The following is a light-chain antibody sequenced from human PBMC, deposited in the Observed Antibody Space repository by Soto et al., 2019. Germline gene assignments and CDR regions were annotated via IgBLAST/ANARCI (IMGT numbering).Light chain of an antibody. Sequence: DIQMTQSPSSLSVSVGDRVTITCQASQDIGKNLNWYQQKPGKAPKLLIYDASNLETGVQSRFSGSGSGTDFTFTISRLQPEDIATYYCQHYDNLPSVTFGQGTRLET. CDR2: DAS. CDR3: QHYDNLPSVT. V-gene: IGKV1-33*01. CDR1: QDIGKN. J-gene: IGKJ5*01.